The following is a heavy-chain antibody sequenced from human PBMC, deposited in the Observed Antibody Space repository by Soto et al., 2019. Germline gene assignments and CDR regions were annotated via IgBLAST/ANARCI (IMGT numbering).Heavy chain of an antibody. CDR3: AREALGSHRFDT. V-gene: IGHV4-61*01. CDR1: GGSVSSGSYY. CDR2: IYYSGST. Sequence: SETLSLTCTVSGGSVSSGSYYWSWIRQPPGKGLEWIGYIYYSGSTNYNPSLKSRVTISVDTSKNQFSLKLSSVTAADTAVYYCAREALGSHRFDTWGQGTLVTVSS. J-gene: IGHJ5*02. D-gene: IGHD3-16*01.